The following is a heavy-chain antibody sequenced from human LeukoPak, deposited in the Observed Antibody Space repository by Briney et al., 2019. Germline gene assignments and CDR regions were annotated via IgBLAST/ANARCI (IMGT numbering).Heavy chain of an antibody. CDR1: GFTVSSNS. V-gene: IGHV3-53*01. D-gene: IGHD4/OR15-4a*01. Sequence: GGSLRLSCTVSGFTVSSNSMSWVRQAPGKGLEWVSFIFSSTHYSDSVKGRFTISGDNSKNTLYLQMNSLRAEDTAVYYCARRAGAYSHPYDYWGQGTLVTVSS. CDR3: ARRAGAYSHPYDY. J-gene: IGHJ4*02. CDR2: IFSST.